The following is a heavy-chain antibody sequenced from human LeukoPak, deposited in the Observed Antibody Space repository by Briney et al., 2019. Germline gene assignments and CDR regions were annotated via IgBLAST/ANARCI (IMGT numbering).Heavy chain of an antibody. V-gene: IGHV6-1*01. CDR3: ARDVATTGWYTFDY. CDR1: GDSVSSINGA. J-gene: IGHJ4*02. CDR2: TYYRSKWYS. Sequence: SQTLSLTCAISGDSVSSINGAWNWVRQSPSRGLEWLGRTYYRSKWYSDYAVPIQGRLSINPDTSKNQFTLHLFSVTPDDTAVYYCARDVATTGWYTFDYWGQGTRVTVSS. D-gene: IGHD6-19*01.